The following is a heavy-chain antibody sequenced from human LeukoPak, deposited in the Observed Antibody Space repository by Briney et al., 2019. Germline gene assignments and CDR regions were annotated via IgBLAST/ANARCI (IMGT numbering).Heavy chain of an antibody. Sequence: ASVKVSCTASGYTFTSYGISWVRQAPGQGLEWMGWISAYNGNTNYAQKFQGRVTITADESTSTAYMELSSLRSEDTAVYYCARGEHSYGLIHLDYWGQGTLVTVSS. D-gene: IGHD5-18*01. CDR2: ISAYNGNT. CDR1: GYTFTSYG. CDR3: ARGEHSYGLIHLDY. V-gene: IGHV1-18*01. J-gene: IGHJ4*02.